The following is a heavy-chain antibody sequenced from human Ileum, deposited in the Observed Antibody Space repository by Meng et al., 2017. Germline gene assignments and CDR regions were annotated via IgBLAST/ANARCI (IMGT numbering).Heavy chain of an antibody. Sequence: QVQLQESGPGLVRPSETLSLICTVSGGSVSSAGYQWGWIRQPPGKGLEWIGYASTNYNPSLKSRVTISLDTSKNQFSLKLSSATAADTAVYYCARDHWGSLDYWGQGILVTVSS. CDR1: GGSVSSAGYQ. CDR3: ARDHWGSLDY. CDR2: AST. V-gene: IGHV4-61*08. D-gene: IGHD7-27*01. J-gene: IGHJ4*02.